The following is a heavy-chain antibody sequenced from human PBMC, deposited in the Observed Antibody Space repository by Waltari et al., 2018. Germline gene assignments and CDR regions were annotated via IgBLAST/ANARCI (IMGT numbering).Heavy chain of an antibody. V-gene: IGHV3-9*03. Sequence: EVQLVESGGGLVQPGRSLRLSCAASGFTFDDYAMHWVRQAPGKGLEWVSGISWNSGSIGYADSVKGRFTISRDNAKNSLYLQMNSLRAEDMALYYCAKEGGSAAAGNYFDYWGQGTTVTVSS. CDR3: AKEGGSAAAGNYFDY. CDR2: ISWNSGSI. J-gene: IGHJ4*03. CDR1: GFTFDDYA. D-gene: IGHD6-13*01.